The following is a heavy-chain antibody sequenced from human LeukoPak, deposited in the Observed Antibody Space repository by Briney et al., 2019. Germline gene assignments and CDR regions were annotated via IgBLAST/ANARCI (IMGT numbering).Heavy chain of an antibody. CDR2: IYYSGST. J-gene: IGHJ4*02. CDR3: ARGVLRYFDWLLSDFDY. Sequence: KTSETLSLTCTVSGGSISSGSYYWGWIRQPPGKGLEWIGSIYYSGSTYYNPSLKSRVTISVDTSKNQFSLKLSSVTAADTAVYDCARGVLRYFDWLLSDFDYWGQGTLVTVSS. D-gene: IGHD3-9*01. CDR1: GGSISSGSYY. V-gene: IGHV4-39*01.